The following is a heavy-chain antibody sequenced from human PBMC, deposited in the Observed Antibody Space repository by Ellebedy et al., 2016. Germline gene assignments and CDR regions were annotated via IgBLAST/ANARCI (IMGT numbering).Heavy chain of an antibody. D-gene: IGHD3-10*01. CDR3: ARYGTGYYGSGSLSFDY. CDR2: IYYSGST. CDR1: GGSISSGGYY. V-gene: IGHV4-61*08. Sequence: SETLSLTCTVSGGSISSGGYYWSWIRQHPGKGLEWIGYIYYSGSTNYNPSLKSRVTISVDTSKNQFSLKLSSVTAADTAVYYCARYGTGYYGSGSLSFDYWGQGTLVTVSS. J-gene: IGHJ4*02.